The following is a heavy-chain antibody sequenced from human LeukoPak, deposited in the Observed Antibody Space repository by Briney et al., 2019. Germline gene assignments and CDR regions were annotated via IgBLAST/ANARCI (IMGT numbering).Heavy chain of an antibody. V-gene: IGHV4-59*01. Sequence: SETLSLTCTVSGGSITSYYWSWIRQPPGKGLEWIGYIYYSGSTNYNPSLKSRVTISVDTSKNQFSLKLSSVTAADTAVYYCAKDRYSGLNTIDYWGQGTLVTVSS. CDR3: AKDRYSGLNTIDY. D-gene: IGHD6-13*01. CDR1: GGSITSYY. J-gene: IGHJ4*02. CDR2: IYYSGST.